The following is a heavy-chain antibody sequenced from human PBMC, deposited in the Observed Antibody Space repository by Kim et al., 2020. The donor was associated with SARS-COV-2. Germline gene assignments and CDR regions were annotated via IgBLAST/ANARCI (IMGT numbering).Heavy chain of an antibody. Sequence: GGSLRLSCAASGFTFSSYSMNWVRQAPGKGLEWVSSISSSSSYIYYADSVKGRFTISRDNAKNSLYLQMNSLRAEDTAVYYCARDHNDQPGYFDLWGRGTLVTVSS. V-gene: IGHV3-21*01. CDR3: ARDHNDQPGYFDL. J-gene: IGHJ2*01. CDR1: GFTFSSYS. CDR2: ISSSSSYI. D-gene: IGHD2-2*01.